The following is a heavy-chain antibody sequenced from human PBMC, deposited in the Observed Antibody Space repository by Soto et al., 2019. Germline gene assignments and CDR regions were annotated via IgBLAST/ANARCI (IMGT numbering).Heavy chain of an antibody. CDR1: GGTFSSYA. V-gene: IGHV1-69*05. J-gene: IGHJ5*02. CDR3: ARDPDYAIANWFDP. CDR2: IIPIFGTA. Sequence: SVKVSCKASGGTFSSYAISWVRQAPGQGLEWMGGIIPIFGTANYAQKFQGRVTITTDTSTSTAYMELRSLRSDDTAVYYCARDPDYAIANWFDPWGQGTLVTVSS. D-gene: IGHD3-16*01.